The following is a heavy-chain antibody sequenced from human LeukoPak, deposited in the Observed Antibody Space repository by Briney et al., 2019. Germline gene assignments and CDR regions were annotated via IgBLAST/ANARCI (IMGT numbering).Heavy chain of an antibody. CDR3: ASSLTYYYDSSGYNPEIDY. CDR2: ISYDGSNK. V-gene: IGHV3-30-3*01. Sequence: PGRSLRLSCAASGFTFSSYAMHWVRQAPGKGLEWVAVISYDGSNKYYADSVKGRFTISRDNSKNTLYLQMNSLRAEDTAVYYCASSLTYYYDSSGYNPEIDYWGQGTLVTVSS. CDR1: GFTFSSYA. J-gene: IGHJ4*02. D-gene: IGHD3-22*01.